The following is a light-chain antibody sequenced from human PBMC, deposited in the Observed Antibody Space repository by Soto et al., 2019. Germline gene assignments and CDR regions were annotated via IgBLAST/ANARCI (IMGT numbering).Light chain of an antibody. CDR1: QSIGHY. V-gene: IGKV1-39*01. CDR3: QQYGRSPGLFT. Sequence: DIQMTQSPSSLSASVGDRVTITCRASQSIGHYLSWFQQRPGKAPKVLIYTASSLSTGVPSRFSGSGSGTDFTLTISSLQPEDFAVYYCQQYGRSPGLFTFGPGTKVDIK. J-gene: IGKJ3*01. CDR2: TAS.